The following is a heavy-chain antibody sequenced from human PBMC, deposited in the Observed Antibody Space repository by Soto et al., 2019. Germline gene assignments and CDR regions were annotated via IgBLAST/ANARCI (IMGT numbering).Heavy chain of an antibody. V-gene: IGHV1-18*01. CDR1: GYTFTSYG. J-gene: IGHJ4*02. D-gene: IGHD3-9*01. Sequence: QVQLVQSGAEVKKPGASVKVSCKASGYTFTSYGINWVRQAPGQGLEWMGWISAYNGNTNYAQKLQGRVTMTTDTSTSTADMELRSLRSDDTAVYYCAKQADYDILTGYYNPRFDCWGQGTLVTVSS. CDR2: ISAYNGNT. CDR3: AKQADYDILTGYYNPRFDC.